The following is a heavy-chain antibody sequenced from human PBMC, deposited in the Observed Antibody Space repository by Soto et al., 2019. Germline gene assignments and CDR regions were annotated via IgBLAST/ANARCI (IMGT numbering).Heavy chain of an antibody. CDR2: ISYDGSNK. Sequence: QVQLVESGGGVVQPGTSLRLSCAASGFTFSTYGMHWVRQVPGKGLEWVAIISYDGSNKYYADSVKGRFTISRDNSKNTLYLQMNSLRPEDTAVYNCAKEGALYCSAGSCGFDYWGQGTLVTVYS. CDR3: AKEGALYCSAGSCGFDY. CDR1: GFTFSTYG. D-gene: IGHD2-15*01. V-gene: IGHV3-30*18. J-gene: IGHJ4*02.